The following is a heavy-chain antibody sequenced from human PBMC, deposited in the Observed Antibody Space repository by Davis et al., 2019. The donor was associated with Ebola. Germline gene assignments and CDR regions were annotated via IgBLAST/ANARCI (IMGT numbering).Heavy chain of an antibody. Sequence: GESLKISCAASGFTFSSYGMHWVRQAPGKGLEWVAVIWYDGSNKYYADSVKGRFTISRDNSKNTLYLQMNSLRAEDTAVYYCAKAVYDSSGTYGMDVWGQGTTVTVSS. CDR1: GFTFSSYG. D-gene: IGHD3-22*01. V-gene: IGHV3-30*02. CDR3: AKAVYDSSGTYGMDV. CDR2: IWYDGSNK. J-gene: IGHJ6*02.